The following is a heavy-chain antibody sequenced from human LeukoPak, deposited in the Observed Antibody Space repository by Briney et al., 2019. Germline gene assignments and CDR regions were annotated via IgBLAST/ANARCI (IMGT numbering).Heavy chain of an antibody. J-gene: IGHJ4*02. CDR1: GGSLSSSSYY. Sequence: SETLSLTCTVSGGSLSSSSYYWGWIRQPPGKGLEWIGSIYYSGSTYYNPSLKSRVTISVDTSKNQFSLKLSSVTAADTAVYYCARGDWGDIVVVPAAAFDYWGQGTLVTVSS. CDR3: ARGDWGDIVVVPAAAFDY. CDR2: IYYSGST. D-gene: IGHD2-2*01. V-gene: IGHV4-39*07.